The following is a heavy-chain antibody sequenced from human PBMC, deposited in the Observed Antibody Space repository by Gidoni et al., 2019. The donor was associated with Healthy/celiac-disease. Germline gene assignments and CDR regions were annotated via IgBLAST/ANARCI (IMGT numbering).Heavy chain of an antibody. J-gene: IGHJ4*02. V-gene: IGHV3-23*01. CDR1: GFHFSSYA. CDR2: ISGSGGST. Sequence: EVQLLESGGGLVQPGGYLRLSCAASGFHFSSYAMSWVRQAPGKGLEWVSVISGSGGSTYYADSVKGRFTISRDNSKNTLYLQMNSLRAEDTAVYYCAKGVTVRVRFLEWLLFRDYWGQGTLVTVSS. CDR3: AKGVTVRVRFLEWLLFRDY. D-gene: IGHD3-3*01.